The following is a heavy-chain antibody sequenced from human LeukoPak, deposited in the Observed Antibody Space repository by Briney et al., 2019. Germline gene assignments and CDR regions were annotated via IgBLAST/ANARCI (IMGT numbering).Heavy chain of an antibody. CDR1: GGSISSSSYY. Sequence: SETLSLTCTVSGGSISSSSYYWGWIRQPPGKGLEWIGEIYHSGSTNYNPSLKSRVTISVDKSKNQFSLKLSSVTAADTAVYYCARVQWLGSYYDAFDIWGQGTMVTVSS. V-gene: IGHV4-39*07. CDR2: IYHSGST. D-gene: IGHD6-19*01. CDR3: ARVQWLGSYYDAFDI. J-gene: IGHJ3*02.